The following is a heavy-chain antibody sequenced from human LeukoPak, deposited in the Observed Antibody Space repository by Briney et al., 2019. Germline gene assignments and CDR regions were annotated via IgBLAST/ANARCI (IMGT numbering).Heavy chain of an antibody. Sequence: GGSLRLSCAASGFTFSSYAMSWVRQAPGKGLEWVSAISGSGGSTYYADSVKGRFTISRDNSKNTLYLQMNSLRAEDTAVYYCARDKAAVAGRFGAFDIWGQGTMVTVSS. CDR3: ARDKAAVAGRFGAFDI. J-gene: IGHJ3*02. CDR1: GFTFSSYA. CDR2: ISGSGGST. V-gene: IGHV3-23*01. D-gene: IGHD6-19*01.